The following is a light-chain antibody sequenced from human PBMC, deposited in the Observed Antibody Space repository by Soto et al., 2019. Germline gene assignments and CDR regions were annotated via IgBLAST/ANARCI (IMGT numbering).Light chain of an antibody. Sequence: QSALTQPPSVSGSPGQSVTISCTGTSSDVGSYNRVSWYQQPPGTAPKLMIYEVSNRPSGVPDRFSGSKSGNTASLTISGLHAEDEADYYCSSYTSSSTHYVFGTGTKLTVL. CDR2: EVS. CDR1: SSDVGSYNR. CDR3: SSYTSSSTHYV. V-gene: IGLV2-18*02. J-gene: IGLJ1*01.